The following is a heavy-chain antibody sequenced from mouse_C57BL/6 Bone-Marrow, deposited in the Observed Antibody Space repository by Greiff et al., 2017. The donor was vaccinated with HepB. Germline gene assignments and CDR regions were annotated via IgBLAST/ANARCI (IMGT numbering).Heavy chain of an antibody. CDR3: ARYRRQLRLRGAMDY. CDR1: GFSLTSYA. Sequence: VMLVESGPGLVAPSQSLSITCTVSGFSLTSYAISWVRQPPGKGLEWLGVIWTGGGTNYNSALKSRLTISKDNSKSQVFLKMNSLQTDDTARYYCARYRRQLRLRGAMDYWGQGTSVTVSS. V-gene: IGHV2-9-1*01. J-gene: IGHJ4*01. CDR2: IWTGGGT. D-gene: IGHD3-2*02.